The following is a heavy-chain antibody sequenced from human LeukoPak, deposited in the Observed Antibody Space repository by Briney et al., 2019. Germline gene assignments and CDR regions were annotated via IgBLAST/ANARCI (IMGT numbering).Heavy chain of an antibody. CDR3: ARDSRVAADADFYYYYMDV. CDR2: ISAYNGYT. CDR1: GYTFTSYG. Sequence: GASVKVSCKASGYTFTSYGISWVRQAPGQGLEWMGWISAYNGYTNYAQRLQGRVTMTTDTSTSTAYMELRSLRSDDTAVYYCARDSRVAADADFYYYYMDVWGKGTTVTVSS. V-gene: IGHV1-18*01. J-gene: IGHJ6*03. D-gene: IGHD2-15*01.